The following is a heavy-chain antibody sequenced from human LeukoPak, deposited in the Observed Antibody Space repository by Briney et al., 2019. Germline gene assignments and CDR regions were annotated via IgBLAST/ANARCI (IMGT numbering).Heavy chain of an antibody. CDR1: GYTFTVYY. D-gene: IGHD2-21*01. Sequence: ASVKVSCKASGYTFTVYYMHWVRQAPGQGLEWMGWINPNSGGTNYAQKFLGRVTMTRDTSISTAYMELSRLRSDDTAVYYCARGSPLGRSIEEADYWGQGTLVTVSS. J-gene: IGHJ4*02. CDR3: ARGSPLGRSIEEADY. V-gene: IGHV1-2*02. CDR2: INPNSGGT.